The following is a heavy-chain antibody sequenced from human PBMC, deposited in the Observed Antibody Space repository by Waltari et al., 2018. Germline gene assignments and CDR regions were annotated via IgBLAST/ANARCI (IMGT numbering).Heavy chain of an antibody. D-gene: IGHD1-26*01. CDR2: FSGSYDNT. CDR3: TKDLYSWSYDF. V-gene: IGHV3-23*01. Sequence: EVQLLESGGGLVQPGGSLRLSCAASGFTFSGNAMSWVRQAPGKGLEWVSSFSGSYDNTYYADSVKGRFTISRDNSQNTLFLQMNSLRADDTAVYYCTKDLYSWSYDFWGQGTLVTVSS. CDR1: GFTFSGNA. J-gene: IGHJ4*02.